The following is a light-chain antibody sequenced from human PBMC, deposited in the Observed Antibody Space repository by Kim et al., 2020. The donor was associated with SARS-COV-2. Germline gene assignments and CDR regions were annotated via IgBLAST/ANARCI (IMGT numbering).Light chain of an antibody. V-gene: IGKV1-39*01. CDR2: AAS. J-gene: IGKJ3*01. CDR3: QQSYITPFT. Sequence: DIQMTQPPSSLSASVGDRVTITCRTSQSISSHLNWYHQKPGRAPKLLIYAASTLQGGVPSRFSGSGSETDFTLTISSLQPEDFGTYFCQQSYITPFTFGPGTKVDIK. CDR1: QSISSH.